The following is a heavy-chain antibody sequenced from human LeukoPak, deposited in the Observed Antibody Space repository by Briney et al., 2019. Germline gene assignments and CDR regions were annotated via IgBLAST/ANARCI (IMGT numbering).Heavy chain of an antibody. J-gene: IGHJ5*02. V-gene: IGHV3-21*06. D-gene: IGHD2-15*01. CDR3: ARGADGVSSNSRGWFDP. CDR1: GFTFSSYN. CDR2: ITSSSSYI. Sequence: GGSLRLSCAASGFTFSSYNMNWVRQALGKGPEWVSSITSSSSYIYYADSVKGRFTISRDNAKNSLYLQMNTLRAEDTAVYSCARGADGVSSNSRGWFDPWGQGTLATVSS.